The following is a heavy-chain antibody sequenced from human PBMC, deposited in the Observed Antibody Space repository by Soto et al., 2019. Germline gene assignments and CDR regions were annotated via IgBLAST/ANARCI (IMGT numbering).Heavy chain of an antibody. J-gene: IGHJ5*02. V-gene: IGHV4-39*01. CDR1: GGSISSSSYY. D-gene: IGHD3-9*01. Sequence: SETLSLTCTVSGGSISSSSYYWGWIRQPPGKGLEWIGSIYYSGSTYYNPSLKSRVTISVDTSKNQFSLKRSSVTAADTAVYYCARPRVRGYDILTGYQNWFDPWGQGTLVTVSS. CDR2: IYYSGST. CDR3: ARPRVRGYDILTGYQNWFDP.